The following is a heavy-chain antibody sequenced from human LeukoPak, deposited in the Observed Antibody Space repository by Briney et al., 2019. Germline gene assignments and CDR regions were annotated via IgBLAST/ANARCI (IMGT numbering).Heavy chain of an antibody. CDR2: ISGSGIGT. CDR1: GFTFSSDV. J-gene: IGHJ4*02. Sequence: PGRSLRLSCAASGFTFSSDVMSCGRQAPGKGLGWVSGISGSGIGTVYADSVRGRFTISRDNSKNTVYLQTNSLRAEDTAVYYCAKSASTVTSNFDYWGQGTLVTVPS. D-gene: IGHD4-17*01. CDR3: AKSASTVTSNFDY. V-gene: IGHV3-23*01.